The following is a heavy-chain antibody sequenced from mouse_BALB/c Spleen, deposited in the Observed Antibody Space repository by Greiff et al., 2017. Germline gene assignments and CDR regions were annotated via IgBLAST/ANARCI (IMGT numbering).Heavy chain of an antibody. CDR1: GFSLTGYG. CDR3: ARGDSSGYDYFDY. V-gene: IGHV2-6-7*01. Sequence: VHLVESGPGLVAPSPTLSITCTVSGFSLTGYGVNWVRQPPGKGLEWLGMIWGDGSTDYNSAIKSRLSISKDNSESQVFLKMNSLQTDDTARYYCARGDSSGYDYFDYWGQGTTLTVSS. J-gene: IGHJ2*01. D-gene: IGHD3-2*01. CDR2: IWGDGST.